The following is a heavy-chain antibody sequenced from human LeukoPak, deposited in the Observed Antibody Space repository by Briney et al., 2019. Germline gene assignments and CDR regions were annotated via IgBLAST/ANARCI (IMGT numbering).Heavy chain of an antibody. CDR3: AKDLSGWYDY. D-gene: IGHD6-19*01. V-gene: IGHV3-7*03. CDR2: IKTDGSEK. J-gene: IGHJ4*02. CDR1: GFTFSNYW. Sequence: GGSLRLSCEGSGFTFSNYWMGWVRQAPGKGLQWVANIKTDGSEKYYVDSVKGRFTISRDNAKNSLYLQMNSLRAEDTAVYYCAKDLSGWYDYWGQGTLVTVSS.